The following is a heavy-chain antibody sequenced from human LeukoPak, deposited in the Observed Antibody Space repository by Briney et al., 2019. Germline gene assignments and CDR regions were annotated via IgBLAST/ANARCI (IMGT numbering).Heavy chain of an antibody. CDR3: EREGPFDF. Sequence: GGSLRLSCAASGFTFRNYWMSWVRQAPGKGLEWVANIKQDGSEKCYVDSVKGRFTISRDNAKNSLYLQMNSLRTDDTAVYFCEREGPFDFWGQGTLVTVSS. CDR2: IKQDGSEK. CDR1: GFTFRNYW. J-gene: IGHJ4*02. V-gene: IGHV3-7*01.